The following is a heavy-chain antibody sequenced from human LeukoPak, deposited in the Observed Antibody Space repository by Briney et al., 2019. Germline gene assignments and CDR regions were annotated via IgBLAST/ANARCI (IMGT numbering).Heavy chain of an antibody. V-gene: IGHV1-2*02. Sequence: ASVKVSCKASGYTFTGYYMHWVRQAPGQGLEWMGWINPNSGGTNYAQKFQGRVTMTRDTSISTAYMELSRLRSDDTAVYYCARDIEVLRYFDWLLRDGYYFDYWGQGTLVTVSS. CDR3: ARDIEVLRYFDWLLRDGYYFDY. CDR2: INPNSGGT. J-gene: IGHJ4*02. CDR1: GYTFTGYY. D-gene: IGHD3-9*01.